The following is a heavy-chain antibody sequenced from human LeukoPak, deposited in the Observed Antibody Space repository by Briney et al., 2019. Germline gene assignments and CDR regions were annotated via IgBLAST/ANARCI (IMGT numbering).Heavy chain of an antibody. CDR1: GGSISSYY. CDR2: VYYTGTT. J-gene: IGHJ4*02. CDR3: ARAGSFYYDTGGYYPFDY. D-gene: IGHD3-22*01. Sequence: PSETLSLTCTVSGGSISSYYWSWIRQPPGKGLEWIGYVYYTGTTKYNPSLKSRVTISPDTSKNQFSLRLSSVTAADTAVYYCARAGSFYYDTGGYYPFDYWGQGTLVTVSS. V-gene: IGHV4-59*01.